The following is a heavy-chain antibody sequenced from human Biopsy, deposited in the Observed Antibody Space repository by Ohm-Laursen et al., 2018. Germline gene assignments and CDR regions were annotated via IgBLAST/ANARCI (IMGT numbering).Heavy chain of an antibody. Sequence: SLRLSCTASGFSVSSYDMNWVRQAPGKGLEWISYISETSSHIYDADSVRGRFTVARDIAKNSLYLQLNSLRVEDTAVYYCARDSSKRAREGGMDVLGQGTTVTGSS. D-gene: IGHD6-6*01. V-gene: IGHV3-21*01. CDR2: ISETSSHI. CDR3: ARDSSKRAREGGMDV. CDR1: GFSVSSYD. J-gene: IGHJ6*02.